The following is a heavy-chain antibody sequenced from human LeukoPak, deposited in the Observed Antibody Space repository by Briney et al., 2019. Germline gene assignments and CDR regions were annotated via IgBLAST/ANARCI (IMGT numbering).Heavy chain of an antibody. V-gene: IGHV1-69*05. J-gene: IGHJ5*02. CDR2: IIPIFGTA. CDR1: GGTFSGYA. CDR3: ARGGGYGDLRLDP. Sequence: ASVKVSCKASGGTFSGYAISWVRQAPGQGLEWMGGIIPIFGTANYAQKFQGRVTITTDESTSTAYMELSSLRSEDTAVYYCARGGGYGDLRLDPWGQGTLVTVSS. D-gene: IGHD4-17*01.